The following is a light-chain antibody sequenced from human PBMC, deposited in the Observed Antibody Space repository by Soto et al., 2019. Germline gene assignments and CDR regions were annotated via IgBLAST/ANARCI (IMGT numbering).Light chain of an antibody. CDR3: QQYRSSPPIT. Sequence: EIVLTQSPGALSLSPGERATLSCRASQSVSSGYLAWYQQKPGQAPRLLIFATSRRATGIPDRFSGSGSGTDFTLTISRLEPEDVAVYYCQQYRSSPPITFGQGTRLEIK. CDR1: QSVSSGY. J-gene: IGKJ5*01. V-gene: IGKV3-20*01. CDR2: ATS.